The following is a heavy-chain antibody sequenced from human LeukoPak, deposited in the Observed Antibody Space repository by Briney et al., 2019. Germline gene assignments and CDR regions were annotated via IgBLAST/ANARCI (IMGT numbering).Heavy chain of an antibody. CDR1: GFTFSSYE. V-gene: IGHV3-48*03. CDR3: ASCSGGSCYYHYMDV. Sequence: GGSLRLSCAASGFTFSSYEMNWVRQAPGKGLEWVSYISSSGSTIYYADSVKGRFTISRDNAKNSLYLQMNSLRAEDTAVYYCASCSGGSCYYHYMDVWGKGTTVTVSS. CDR2: ISSSGSTI. J-gene: IGHJ6*03. D-gene: IGHD2-15*01.